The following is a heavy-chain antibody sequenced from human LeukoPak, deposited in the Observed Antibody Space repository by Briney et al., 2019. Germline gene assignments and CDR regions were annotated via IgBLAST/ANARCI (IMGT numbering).Heavy chain of an antibody. CDR2: PYYRSKWYP. CDR1: GVSVSSTNGA. CDR3: ARDVATTGWYTFDY. Sequence: QTLSVTCAISGVSVSSTNGAWNCLRPSPSRGLEGLGRPYYRSKWYPDYAVSVKSRIPISPETSNNAFSLHLSSVTPEDTAVYYCARDVATTGWYTFDYWGQGTLVTVSA. D-gene: IGHD6-19*01. V-gene: IGHV6-1*01. J-gene: IGHJ4*02.